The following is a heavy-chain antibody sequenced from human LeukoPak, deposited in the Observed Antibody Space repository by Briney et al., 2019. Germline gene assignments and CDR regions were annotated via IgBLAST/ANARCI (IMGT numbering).Heavy chain of an antibody. CDR2: IYTSGST. CDR3: ARDSYPITIFGVSRFDP. J-gene: IGHJ5*02. CDR1: GGSISSGSYY. Sequence: SETLSLTCTVSGGSISSGSYYWSWIRQPAGKGLEWIVRIYTSGSTNYNPSLKSRVTISVDTSKNQFSLKLSSVTAADTAVYYCARDSYPITIFGVSRFDPWGQGTLVTVSS. V-gene: IGHV4-61*02. D-gene: IGHD3-3*01.